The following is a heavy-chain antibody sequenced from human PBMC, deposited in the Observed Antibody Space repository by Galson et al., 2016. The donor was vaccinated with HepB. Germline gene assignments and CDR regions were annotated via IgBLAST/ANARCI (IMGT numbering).Heavy chain of an antibody. CDR1: GFTFGSYW. CDR2: IKQDGSEK. J-gene: IGHJ4*02. V-gene: IGHV3-7*01. CDR3: TREGHGGFDY. D-gene: IGHD3-16*01. Sequence: SLRLSCAASGFTFGSYWMSWIRQAPGSGLEWVANIKQDGSEKGYVDSVEGRFTISRDNAKNSLYLQMNSLRVEDTGVYYCTREGHGGFDYWGQGTLGIVSS.